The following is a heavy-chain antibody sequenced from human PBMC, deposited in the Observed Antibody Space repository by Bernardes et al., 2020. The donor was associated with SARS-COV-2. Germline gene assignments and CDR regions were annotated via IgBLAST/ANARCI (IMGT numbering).Heavy chain of an antibody. CDR3: ARSDYGDTPPHG. J-gene: IGHJ4*02. Sequence: ASVKVSCKASGYTFTGYYIHWVRQAPGQGLEWMGWINPVSGGTKYAQKFQGRVTMTRDTSISTAYMELSRLRSDDTAVYYCARSDYGDTPPHGWGQGTLVPVSS. CDR1: GYTFTGYY. CDR2: INPVSGGT. D-gene: IGHD4-17*01. V-gene: IGHV1-2*02.